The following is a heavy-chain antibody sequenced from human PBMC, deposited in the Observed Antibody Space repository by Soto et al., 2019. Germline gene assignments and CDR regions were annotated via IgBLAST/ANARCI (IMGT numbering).Heavy chain of an antibody. D-gene: IGHD6-25*01. V-gene: IGHV3-9*01. Sequence: EVHLVESGGGLIQPARSLRLSCAASGFTFDNYAMHWVRQAPGKGLEWVSGISWDSGSIDYADSVRGRFTISRDNARNSLYLRMSSLRPEDTALYYCAKDAAYYFDYWGQGTLVTVSS. CDR1: GFTFDNYA. J-gene: IGHJ4*02. CDR2: ISWDSGSI. CDR3: AKDAAYYFDY.